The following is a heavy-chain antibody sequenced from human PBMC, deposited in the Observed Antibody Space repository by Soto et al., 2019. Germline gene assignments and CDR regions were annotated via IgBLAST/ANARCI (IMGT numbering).Heavy chain of an antibody. J-gene: IGHJ4*02. Sequence: GGSLRLSCAASGFTFSSYSMNWVRQAPGKGLEWVSYISSSSSTIYYADSVKGRFTISRDNAKNSLYLQMNSLRAEDTAVYYCARVGYGDDRWGFLMASDYWGQGTLVTVSS. CDR3: ARVGYGDDRWGFLMASDY. CDR2: ISSSSSTI. CDR1: GFTFSSYS. D-gene: IGHD4-17*01. V-gene: IGHV3-48*01.